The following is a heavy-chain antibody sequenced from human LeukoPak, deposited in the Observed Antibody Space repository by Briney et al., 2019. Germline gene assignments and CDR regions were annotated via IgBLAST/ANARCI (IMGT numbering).Heavy chain of an antibody. CDR1: GFTFSNYW. V-gene: IGHV3-7*04. J-gene: IGHJ5*02. D-gene: IGHD6-13*01. Sequence: GGSLRLPCAASGFTFSNYWMTWVRQAPGKGLEWVANIKQEGTEKYSVDSVKGGFTISRDDDKNSVYLQMNSLRVEDTAVYYCVRGQQLLSWGQGTLVTVSS. CDR2: IKQEGTEK. CDR3: VRGQQLLS.